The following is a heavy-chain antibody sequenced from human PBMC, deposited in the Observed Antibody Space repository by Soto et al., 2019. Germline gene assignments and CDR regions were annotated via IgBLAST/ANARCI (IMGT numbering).Heavy chain of an antibody. J-gene: IGHJ4*02. CDR2: IKRKTDGGTA. V-gene: IGHV3-15*01. Sequence: GGSLRLSCAASGFTFSNAWMSWVRQAPGKGLEWVGRIKRKTDGGTADYAAPIKGRFTVSRDDSKNTLYLQMNSLKTEDTAVYYCTRDRGSYFGSGNDYWGQGTLVTVSS. CDR3: TRDRGSYFGSGNDY. D-gene: IGHD3-10*01. CDR1: GFTFSNAW.